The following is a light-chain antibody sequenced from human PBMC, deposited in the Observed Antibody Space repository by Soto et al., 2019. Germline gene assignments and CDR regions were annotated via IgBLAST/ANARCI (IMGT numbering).Light chain of an antibody. CDR1: RSNIGAGFD. Sequence: QSALTQPPSVSGAPGQRVTISCTGSRSNIGAGFDVHWYQQLPGKAPKLLIYGNNNRPSGVPDRFSGSKSDTSSSLAITGVQAEDEADYYCQSYDRSLNGYVFGTGTKLTVL. CDR3: QSYDRSLNGYV. J-gene: IGLJ1*01. V-gene: IGLV1-40*01. CDR2: GNN.